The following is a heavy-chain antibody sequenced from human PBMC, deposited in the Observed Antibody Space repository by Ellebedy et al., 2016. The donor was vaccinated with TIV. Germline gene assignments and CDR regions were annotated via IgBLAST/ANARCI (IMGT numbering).Heavy chain of an antibody. V-gene: IGHV1-69*13. CDR2: IIPIFGTA. J-gene: IGHJ6*02. CDR1: GGTFSSYA. D-gene: IGHD5-18*01. CDR3: ASNPYGYSKDDYYYGMDV. Sequence: ASVKVSCKASGGTFSSYAISWVRQAPGQGLEWMGGIIPIFGTANYAQKFQGRVTITADESTSTAYMELSSLRSEDTAVYYCASNPYGYSKDDYYYGMDVWGQGTTVTVSS.